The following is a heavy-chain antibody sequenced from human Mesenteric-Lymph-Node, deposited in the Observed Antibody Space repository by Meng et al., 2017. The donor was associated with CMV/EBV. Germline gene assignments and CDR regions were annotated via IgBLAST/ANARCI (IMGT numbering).Heavy chain of an antibody. D-gene: IGHD6-13*01. Sequence: GSLRLSCTVAGGSITRNSYFWGWIRQPPGKGLEWIGSINYSGRNYYNPSLKSRVTISVDTSNNQFSLKLSSVTAADTAVYYCARGRTAAAYWGQGTLVTVSS. CDR2: INYSGRN. J-gene: IGHJ4*02. CDR1: GGSITRNSYF. V-gene: IGHV4-39*07. CDR3: ARGRTAAAY.